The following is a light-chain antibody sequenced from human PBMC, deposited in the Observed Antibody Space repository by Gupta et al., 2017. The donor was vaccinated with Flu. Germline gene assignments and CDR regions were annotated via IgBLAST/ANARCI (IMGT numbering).Light chain of an antibody. CDR2: YNN. V-gene: IGLV1-44*01. CDR3: AAWDDSLNGYV. CDR1: SSNIGINT. J-gene: IGLJ1*01. Sequence: HSVLTQPPSASGTPGQRVTISCSGSSSNIGINTVNWYQQLPGTAPKLLIYYNNQRPSGVPDRFSGSRSGTSASLAISGLQSEDEADYYCAAWDDSLNGYVFGTVTKVTVL.